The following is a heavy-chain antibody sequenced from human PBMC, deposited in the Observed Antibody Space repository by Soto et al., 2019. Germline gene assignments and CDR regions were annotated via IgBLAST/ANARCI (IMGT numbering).Heavy chain of an antibody. J-gene: IGHJ4*02. Sequence: GGSLRLSCAASGFTFSSYSMNWVRQAPGKGLEWVSSISSSSSYIYYADSVKGRFTISRDNAKNSLYLQMNSLRAEDTAVYYCARDPLVPAANLVHRPHDYWGQGTLVTVSS. CDR1: GFTFSSYS. CDR2: ISSSSSYI. D-gene: IGHD2-2*01. V-gene: IGHV3-21*01. CDR3: ARDPLVPAANLVHRPHDY.